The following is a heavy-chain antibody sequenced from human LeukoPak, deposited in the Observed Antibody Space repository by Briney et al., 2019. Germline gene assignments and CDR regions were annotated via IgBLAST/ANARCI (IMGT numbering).Heavy chain of an antibody. CDR2: IYSGGST. J-gene: IGHJ4*02. Sequence: GGSLRLSRAASGFTVSSNYMSWVRQAPGKGLEWVSVIYSGGSTYYADSVKGRFAISRDNSKNTLYLQMNSLRAEDTAVYYCARVKRSETFSFAPRDFDYWGQGTLVTVSS. D-gene: IGHD3-16*01. CDR3: ARVKRSETFSFAPRDFDY. V-gene: IGHV3-53*01. CDR1: GFTVSSNY.